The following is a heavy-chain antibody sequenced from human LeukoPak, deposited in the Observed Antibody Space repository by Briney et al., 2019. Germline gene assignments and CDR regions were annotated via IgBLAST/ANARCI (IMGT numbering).Heavy chain of an antibody. CDR1: GGSISSSSYY. Sequence: SETLSLTCTVSGGSISSSSYYWGWIRQPPGKGLEWIGSIYYSGSTYYNPSLKSRVTISVDTSKNQFSLKLSSVTAADTAVYYCATLPYSGYPQWGQGTLVIVSS. D-gene: IGHD5-12*01. J-gene: IGHJ4*02. CDR2: IYYSGST. CDR3: ATLPYSGYPQ. V-gene: IGHV4-39*01.